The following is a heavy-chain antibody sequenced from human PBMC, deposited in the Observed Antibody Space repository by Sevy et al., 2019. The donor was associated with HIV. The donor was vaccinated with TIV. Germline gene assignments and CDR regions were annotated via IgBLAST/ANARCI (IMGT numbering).Heavy chain of an antibody. CDR2: INPNSGGT. CDR1: GYTFTGYY. D-gene: IGHD6-19*01. J-gene: IGHJ4*02. CDR3: ARPKSSGWYPSSFDY. Sequence: ASVKVSCKASGYTFTGYYMHWVRQAPGQGLEWMGWINPNSGGTNYAQKFQGRVTMTRDTSIGTAYMELSRLRSDDTAVYYCARPKSSGWYPSSFDYWGQGTLVTVSS. V-gene: IGHV1-2*02.